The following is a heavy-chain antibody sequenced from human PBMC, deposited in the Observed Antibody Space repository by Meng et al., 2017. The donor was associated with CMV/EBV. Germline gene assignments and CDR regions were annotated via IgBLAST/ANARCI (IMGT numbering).Heavy chain of an antibody. V-gene: IGHV3-23*01. D-gene: IGHD6-13*01. CDR1: GFTFSSYA. CDR2: ISGSGGST. Sequence: GSLRLSCAASGFTFSSYAMSWVRQAPGKGLEWVSAISGSGGSTYYADSVKGRFTISRDNSKNTLYLQMNSLRAEDTAVYYCAKGFRAYSSSWYDVSDYWGQGTLVTVSS. J-gene: IGHJ4*02. CDR3: AKGFRAYSSSWYDVSDY.